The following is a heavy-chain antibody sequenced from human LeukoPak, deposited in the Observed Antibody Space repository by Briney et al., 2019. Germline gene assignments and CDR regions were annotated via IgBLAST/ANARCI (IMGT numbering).Heavy chain of an antibody. Sequence: GGSLRLSCEASGFTLSDSAMSWIRQAPGKGLEWVSYISISGSVIYYVDSVKGRFTISRDNAKNSLYLQMNSLRAEDTAVYYCARADGYCSGGSCYSYYGMDVWGQGTTVTVSS. D-gene: IGHD2-15*01. CDR1: GFTLSDSA. CDR3: ARADGYCSGGSCYSYYGMDV. CDR2: ISISGSVI. J-gene: IGHJ6*02. V-gene: IGHV3-11*04.